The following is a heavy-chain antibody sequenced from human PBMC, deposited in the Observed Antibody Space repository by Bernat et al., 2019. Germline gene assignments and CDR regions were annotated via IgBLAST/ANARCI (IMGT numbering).Heavy chain of an antibody. Sequence: EVQLVESGGGLVQPGGSLRLSCAASGFTFSSYWMSWVRQAPGKGLEWVANIKQDGSEKYYVDSVKGRFTISRDNAKNSLYLQMNSLRAEDAAVYYCARDQGSSSWNRYFDYWGQGTLVTVSS. D-gene: IGHD6-6*01. J-gene: IGHJ4*02. CDR3: ARDQGSSSWNRYFDY. V-gene: IGHV3-7*04. CDR1: GFTFSSYW. CDR2: IKQDGSEK.